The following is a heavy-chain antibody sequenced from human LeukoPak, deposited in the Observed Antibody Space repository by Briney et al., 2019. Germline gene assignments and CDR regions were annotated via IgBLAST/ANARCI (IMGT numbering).Heavy chain of an antibody. CDR1: GLAFSAYK. J-gene: IGHJ4*02. D-gene: IGHD2-15*01. CDR3: VVGGSPGY. CDR2: ISTDGYTT. Sequence: GGSLRLSCAASGLAFSAYKMHWVRQAPRKGLVWVSRISTDGYTTDYADFVQGRFTPSRDNTKNTWSLEINSLRAEDTAVYYCVVGGSPGYWGQGTLVTVSS. V-gene: IGHV3-74*01.